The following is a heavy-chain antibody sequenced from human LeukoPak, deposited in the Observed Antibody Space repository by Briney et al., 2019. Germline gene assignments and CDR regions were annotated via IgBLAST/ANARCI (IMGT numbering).Heavy chain of an antibody. J-gene: IGHJ4*02. CDR2: TDSSSSNV. CDR1: DFTFSTYS. CDR3: AGPKSGSSSFDL. Sequence: GGSLRLSCAASDFTFSTYSMNWVRQAPGMGLEWVAYTDSSSSNVFHAESVKGRFTISRDNAKSSLYLQMNSLRPDDTAVYYCAGPKSGSSSFDLWDQGTLVTVSS. D-gene: IGHD1-26*01. V-gene: IGHV3-48*01.